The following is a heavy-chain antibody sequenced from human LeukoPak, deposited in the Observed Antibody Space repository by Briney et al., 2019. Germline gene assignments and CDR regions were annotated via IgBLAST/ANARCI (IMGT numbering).Heavy chain of an antibody. Sequence: SVKVSCKASGGTFSSYAISWVRQAPGQGLEWMGGIIPIFGTANYAQKFQGRVTITADESTSTAYMELSSLRSQDTAVYYCARDATYQLLYAYYWGQGTLVTVSS. V-gene: IGHV1-69*13. CDR3: ARDATYQLLYAYY. J-gene: IGHJ4*02. CDR1: GGTFSSYA. D-gene: IGHD2-2*02. CDR2: IIPIFGTA.